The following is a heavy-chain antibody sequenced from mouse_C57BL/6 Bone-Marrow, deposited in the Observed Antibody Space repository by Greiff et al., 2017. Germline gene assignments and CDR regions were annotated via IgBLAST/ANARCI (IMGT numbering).Heavy chain of an antibody. CDR1: GFSLSTFGMG. D-gene: IGHD1-1*01. V-gene: IGHV8-8*01. J-gene: IGHJ4*01. CDR3: ARINHYYGSSYDAMDY. CDR2: IWWDDDK. Sequence: VMLVESGPGILQPSQTLSLTCSFSGFSLSTFGMGVGWIRQPSGKGLEWLAHIWWDDDKYYNPALKSRLTISKDTSKNQVFLKIANVDTADTATYYCARINHYYGSSYDAMDYWGQGTSVTVSS.